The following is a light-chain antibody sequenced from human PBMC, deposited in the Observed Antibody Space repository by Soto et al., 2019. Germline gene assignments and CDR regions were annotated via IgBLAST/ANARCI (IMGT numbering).Light chain of an antibody. J-gene: IGKJ1*01. Sequence: IVMTQSPATRSVSPGERATLSCRAGQSIDDKLAWYQQRPGQAPRLLIYATSTRVAGIPARFSGSGSGTEFTLTISALQSEDFGIYYCQQYKSWRTFGQGTKVEIK. CDR1: QSIDDK. CDR3: QQYKSWRT. CDR2: ATS. V-gene: IGKV3-15*01.